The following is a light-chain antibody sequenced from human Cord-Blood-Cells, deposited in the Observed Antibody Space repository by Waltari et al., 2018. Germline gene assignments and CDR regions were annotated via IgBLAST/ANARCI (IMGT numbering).Light chain of an antibody. CDR3: QQSYSTPIT. J-gene: IGKJ5*01. Sequence: DIQMTQSPSSLSASVGDRVTITCRASQIISSYLNWYQQKPGKAPKLRIFAASSLQSGVPSRFSGSGSGTDFTLTISSRQPEDFATYYCQQSYSTPITFGQGTRLEIK. CDR2: AAS. V-gene: IGKV1-39*01. CDR1: QIISSY.